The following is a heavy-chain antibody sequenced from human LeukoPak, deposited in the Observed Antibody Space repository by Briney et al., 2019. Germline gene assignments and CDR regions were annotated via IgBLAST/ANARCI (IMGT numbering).Heavy chain of an antibody. CDR2: IIPIFGTA. J-gene: IGHJ1*01. CDR1: GGTFSSYA. D-gene: IGHD3-10*01. CDR3: VTHVLLWFGESH. Sequence: SVKVSCKASGGTFSSYAISWVRQAPGQGLEWMGGIIPIFGTANYAQKFQGRVTITADESTSTAYMELSGLRSEDTAVYYCVTHVLLWFGESHWGQGTLVTVPS. V-gene: IGHV1-69*01.